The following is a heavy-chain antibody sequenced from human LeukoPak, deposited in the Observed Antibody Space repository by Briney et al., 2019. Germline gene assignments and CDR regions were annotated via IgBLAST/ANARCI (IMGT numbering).Heavy chain of an antibody. CDR3: TTVARGSGSYSPSDYYYYMDV. Sequence: GRSLRLSCAASGFTFSNAWMSWVRQAPGKGLEWVGRIKSKTDGGTTDYAAPVKGRFTISRDDSKNTLYLQMNSLKTEDTAVYYCTTVARGSGSYSPSDYYYYMDVWGKGTTVTVSS. D-gene: IGHD3-10*01. J-gene: IGHJ6*03. CDR1: GFTFSNAW. V-gene: IGHV3-15*01. CDR2: IKSKTDGGTT.